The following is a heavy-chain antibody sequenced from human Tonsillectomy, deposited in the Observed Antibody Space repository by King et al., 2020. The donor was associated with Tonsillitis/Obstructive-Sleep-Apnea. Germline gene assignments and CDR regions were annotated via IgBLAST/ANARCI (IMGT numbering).Heavy chain of an antibody. Sequence: QVQLVESGGGVVQPGRSLRLSCAASGFTFSSYAMHWVRQAPGKGLEWVAVISYDGSNKYYADSVKGRFTISRDNSKNTLYLQMNSLRAEDTAVYYCAREGLREAYGDYWGQGTLVTVSS. J-gene: IGHJ4*02. V-gene: IGHV3-30*04. CDR3: AREGLREAYGDY. CDR2: ISYDGSNK. CDR1: GFTFSSYA. D-gene: IGHD4-17*01.